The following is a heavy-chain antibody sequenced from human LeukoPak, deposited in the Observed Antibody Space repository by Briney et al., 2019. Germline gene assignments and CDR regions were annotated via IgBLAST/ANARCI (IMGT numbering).Heavy chain of an antibody. CDR3: AKPFNTDYSNFYYMDV. Sequence: GGSLRLSCAVSGFTFSNYGMHWVRQAPGKGLEWVTFIRYDGGNKYYADSVNGRFTISRDNSKNTLYLQMNSLRAEDTAVYYCAKPFNTDYSNFYYMDVWGKGTTVTVSS. CDR1: GFTFSNYG. J-gene: IGHJ6*03. D-gene: IGHD4-11*01. V-gene: IGHV3-30*02. CDR2: IRYDGGNK.